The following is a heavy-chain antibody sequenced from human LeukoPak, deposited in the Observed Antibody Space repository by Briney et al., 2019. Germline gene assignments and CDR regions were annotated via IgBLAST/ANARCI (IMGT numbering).Heavy chain of an antibody. D-gene: IGHD1-26*01. Sequence: PGGSLRLSCAASGFTVSSNYMSWVRQAPGKGLEWVSNIYSGGNTYYADSVKGRFTISRDNSKNTLYLQMNSLRAEDTAVYYCARDRTSGVGATMADYWGQGTLVTVSS. CDR1: GFTVSSNY. CDR2: IYSGGNT. J-gene: IGHJ4*02. CDR3: ARDRTSGVGATMADY. V-gene: IGHV3-53*01.